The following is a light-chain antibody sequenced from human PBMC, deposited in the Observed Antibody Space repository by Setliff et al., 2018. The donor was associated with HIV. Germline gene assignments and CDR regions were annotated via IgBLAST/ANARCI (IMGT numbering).Light chain of an antibody. J-gene: IGLJ1*01. CDR1: SSDIGGYNY. CDR2: QAT. V-gene: IGLV2-14*01. CDR3: CSNTGSNTYV. Sequence: QSVLPQPASVSGSPGQSITISCTGTSSDIGGYNYVSWYQQLPDKAPKLIIFQATKRPSGVSNRFSGSKSGNTASLTISGLQAEDEADYYCCSNTGSNTYVFGSGTKVT.